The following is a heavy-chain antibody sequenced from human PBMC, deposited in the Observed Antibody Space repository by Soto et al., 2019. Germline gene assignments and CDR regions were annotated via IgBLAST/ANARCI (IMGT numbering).Heavy chain of an antibody. D-gene: IGHD6-13*01. J-gene: IGHJ4*02. Sequence: EVQLVDSGGGLVQPGGALRLSCAASGFTFGRDALNWVRLAPGKGLEWVSTISGSGGSTYYADSVKGRFAISRDNSKNTLYLHMNSLRAEDTAVYYCAKEAAAGLYYFDYWGQGTLVTVSS. V-gene: IGHV3-23*04. CDR3: AKEAAAGLYYFDY. CDR1: GFTFGRDA. CDR2: ISGSGGST.